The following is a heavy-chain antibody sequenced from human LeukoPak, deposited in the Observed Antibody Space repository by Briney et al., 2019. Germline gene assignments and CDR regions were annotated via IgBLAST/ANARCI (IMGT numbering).Heavy chain of an antibody. Sequence: GGSLRLSCAASGFTFSSYSMNWVRQAPGKGLEWVSSISSSSSYIYYADSVKGRFTISRDNAKNSLYLQMNSLRAEDTAVYYCARDLVGAQDYWGQGTLITVSS. CDR2: ISSSSSYI. J-gene: IGHJ4*02. D-gene: IGHD1-26*01. CDR3: ARDLVGAQDY. CDR1: GFTFSSYS. V-gene: IGHV3-21*01.